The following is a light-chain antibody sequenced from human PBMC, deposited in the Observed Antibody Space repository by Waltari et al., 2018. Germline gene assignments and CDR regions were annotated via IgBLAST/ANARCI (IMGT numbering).Light chain of an antibody. CDR3: ASFTKNTDTLWV. CDR2: DVT. V-gene: IGLV2-14*03. J-gene: IGLJ3*02. Sequence: QSALTQPASVSGSPGQSITISCTGTSSDIGNFNYFSWYQQHPDKAPKLIIYDVTNRPSGISNRFSASKSGNTASLSISGLQAEDEADYYCASFTKNTDTLWVFGGGTRLTVL. CDR1: SSDIGNFNY.